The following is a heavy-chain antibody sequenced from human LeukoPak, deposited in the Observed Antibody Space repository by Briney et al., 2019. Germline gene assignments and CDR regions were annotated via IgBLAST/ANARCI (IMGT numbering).Heavy chain of an antibody. Sequence: SETLSLTCTVSGVSISSGDYYWRWIRQPPGKGLEWIGYIYYSGSTYCNPSLKSLVTISVDTSKNQFSLKLSSVTAADTAVYYCARDERRSNAFDIWGQGTMVTVSS. D-gene: IGHD5/OR15-5a*01. CDR3: ARDERRSNAFDI. V-gene: IGHV4-30-4*01. CDR2: IYYSGST. CDR1: GVSISSGDYY. J-gene: IGHJ3*02.